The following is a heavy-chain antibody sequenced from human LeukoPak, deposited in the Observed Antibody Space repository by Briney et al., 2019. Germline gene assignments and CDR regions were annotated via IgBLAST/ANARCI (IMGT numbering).Heavy chain of an antibody. V-gene: IGHV3-15*04. Sequence: GGSLRLSCAASGFTFSRYWMTWVRQAPGKGLEWVGRIASKTDGGTTDYAAPVKGRFTISRDDSKNTLFLQMNSLKTEDTAVYYCTTGIRGDCGQGTLVTVSS. CDR2: IASKTDGGTT. CDR3: TTGIRGD. CDR1: GFTFSRYW. J-gene: IGHJ4*02.